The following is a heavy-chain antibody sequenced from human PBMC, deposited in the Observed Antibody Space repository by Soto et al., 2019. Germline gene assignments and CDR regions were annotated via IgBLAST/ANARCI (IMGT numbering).Heavy chain of an antibody. D-gene: IGHD1-20*01. CDR2: IYYSGST. J-gene: IGHJ3*02. CDR1: CGSISSGDYY. V-gene: IGHV4-30-4*01. Sequence: PSETVSLTCTFSCGSISSGDYYWSWIRQPPGKGLEWIGYIYYSGSTYYNPSLKSRVTISVDTSKNQFSLKLSSVTAADTAVYYCARGDNWNLDAFDIWGQGTMVTVSS. CDR3: ARGDNWNLDAFDI.